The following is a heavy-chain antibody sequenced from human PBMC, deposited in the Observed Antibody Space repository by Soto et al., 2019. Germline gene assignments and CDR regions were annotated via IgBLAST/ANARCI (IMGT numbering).Heavy chain of an antibody. Sequence: SVKVSCKASGGTFSSYAISWVRQAPGQGLEWMGGIIPIFGTANYAQKFQGRVTITADKSTSTAYMELSSLRSEDTAVYYCARGPAAGTGTDYWGQGTLVTVAS. V-gene: IGHV1-69*06. CDR3: ARGPAAGTGTDY. D-gene: IGHD6-13*01. CDR2: IIPIFGTA. CDR1: GGTFSSYA. J-gene: IGHJ4*02.